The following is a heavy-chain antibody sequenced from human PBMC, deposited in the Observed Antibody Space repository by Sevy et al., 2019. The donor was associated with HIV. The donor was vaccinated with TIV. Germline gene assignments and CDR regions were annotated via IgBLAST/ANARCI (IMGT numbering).Heavy chain of an antibody. D-gene: IGHD3-3*01. CDR1: GFTFSSYN. V-gene: IGHV3-21*01. CDR3: ARDKTILEGRYGMDV. Sequence: GGSLRLSCAASGFTFSSYNMNWVRQAPGKGLKWVSFVFSSSSYIYYADSVKGRFTISRDNAKNSLYLQMNSLRAEDTAVYYCARDKTILEGRYGMDVWGQWTTVTVSS. J-gene: IGHJ6*02. CDR2: VFSSSSYI.